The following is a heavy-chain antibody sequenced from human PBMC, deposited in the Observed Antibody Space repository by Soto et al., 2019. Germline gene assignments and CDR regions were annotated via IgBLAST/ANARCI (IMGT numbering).Heavy chain of an antibody. D-gene: IGHD2-2*01. V-gene: IGHV3-11*01. CDR2: ISSSGTII. J-gene: IGHJ6*02. CDR3: ARAPSVVVPFYGLDV. Sequence: QVQLVESGGGLVKPGGSLRLSCAASGFTLSDYYMSWIRQAPGKGLEWLSHISSSGTIIYYADSVKGRFTISRDNAKNSLYLQMNSLRVEDTAVYYCARAPSVVVPFYGLDVWGQGTTVTVSS. CDR1: GFTLSDYY.